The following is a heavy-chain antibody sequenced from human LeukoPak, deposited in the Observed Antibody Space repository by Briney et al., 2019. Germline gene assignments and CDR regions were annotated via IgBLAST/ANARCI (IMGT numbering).Heavy chain of an antibody. CDR3: ARALTGLGYCTNGVCDSSGY. D-gene: IGHD2-8*01. V-gene: IGHV1-69*13. Sequence: SVKVSCKASGGTFSSYANSRVRQAPGQGLEWMGGIIPIFGTANYAQKFQGRVTITADESTSTAYMELSSLRSEDTAVYYCARALTGLGYCTNGVCDSSGYWGQGTLVTVSS. J-gene: IGHJ4*02. CDR2: IIPIFGTA. CDR1: GGTFSSYA.